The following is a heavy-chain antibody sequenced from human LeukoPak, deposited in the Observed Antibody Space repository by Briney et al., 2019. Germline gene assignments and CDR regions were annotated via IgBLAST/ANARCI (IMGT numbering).Heavy chain of an antibody. CDR1: GGSISSNY. D-gene: IGHD1-14*01. J-gene: IGHJ4*02. CDR2: IYYSGYT. V-gene: IGHV4-59*08. Sequence: KPWEPLSLTCTVSGGSISSNYWSWVRQPPGKGLEWIGFIYYSGYTNYNPSLKSRVTISVDTSKNQFSLKLSSVTAADTAVYYCARLTSLTHFDYWGQGTLVPVSS. CDR3: ARLTSLTHFDY.